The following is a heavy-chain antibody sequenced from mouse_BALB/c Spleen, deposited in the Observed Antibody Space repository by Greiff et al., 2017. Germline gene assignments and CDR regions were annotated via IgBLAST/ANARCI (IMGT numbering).Heavy chain of an antibody. D-gene: IGHD2-14*01. Sequence: EVQGVESGGGLVQPGGSLKLSCAASGFTFSSYGMSWVRQTPDKRLELVATINSNGGSTYYPDSVKGRFTISRDNAKNTLYLQMSSLKSEDTAMYYCAREGYRYGPYAMDYWGQGTSVTVSS. CDR2: INSNGGST. CDR3: AREGYRYGPYAMDY. V-gene: IGHV5-6-3*01. CDR1: GFTFSSYG. J-gene: IGHJ4*01.